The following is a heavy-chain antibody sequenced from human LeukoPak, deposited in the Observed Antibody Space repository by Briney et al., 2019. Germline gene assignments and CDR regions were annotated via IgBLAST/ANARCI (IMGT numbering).Heavy chain of an antibody. CDR1: GYTFTGYY. CDR2: INPNSGGT. Sequence: GASVKVSCKASGYTFTGYYMHWVRQAPGQGLEWMGWINPNSGGTNYAQKFQGRVTMTRDTSISTAYMELSRLRSDDTAVYYCARDKRVVVVPAASYDAFDIWGQGTMVTVSS. CDR3: ARDKRVVVVPAASYDAFDI. D-gene: IGHD2-2*01. J-gene: IGHJ3*02. V-gene: IGHV1-2*02.